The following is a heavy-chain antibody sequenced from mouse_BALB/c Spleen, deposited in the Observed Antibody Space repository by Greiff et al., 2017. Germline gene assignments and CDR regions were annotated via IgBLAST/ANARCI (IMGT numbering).Heavy chain of an antibody. D-gene: IGHD2-10*01. CDR3: ARKAYYGNYYAMDY. Sequence: QVQLQQSGPELVKPGASVKMSCKASGYTFTSYTMHWVKQRPGQGLEWIGYINPSSGYTEYNQKFKDKTTLTADKSSSTAYMQLSSLTSEDSAVYYCARKAYYGNYYAMDYWGQGTSVTVSS. J-gene: IGHJ4*01. V-gene: IGHV1-4*02. CDR1: GYTFTSYT. CDR2: INPSSGYT.